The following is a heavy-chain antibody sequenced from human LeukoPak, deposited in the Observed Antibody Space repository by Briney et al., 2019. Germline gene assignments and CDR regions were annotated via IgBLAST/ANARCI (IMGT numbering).Heavy chain of an antibody. V-gene: IGHV4-39*01. J-gene: IGHJ4*02. CDR1: GGSVSSSSYY. Sequence: SETLSLTCTVSGGSVSSSSYYWGWIRQPPGKGLEWIGSINYSGSTYYNPSLKSRVTISVDTSKNQFSLKLSSVTAADTAVYYCARPGYPYWGQGTLVTVSS. D-gene: IGHD5-18*01. CDR3: ARPGYPY. CDR2: INYSGST.